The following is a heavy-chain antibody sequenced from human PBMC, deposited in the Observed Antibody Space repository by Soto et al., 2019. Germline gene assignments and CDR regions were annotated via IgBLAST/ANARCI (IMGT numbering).Heavy chain of an antibody. D-gene: IGHD3-22*01. J-gene: IGHJ5*02. CDR1: GGTFSSYA. Sequence: SVKVSCKASGGTFSSYAISWVRQAPGQGLEWMGGIIPIFGTANYAQKFQGRVTITADKSTSTAYMELSSLRSEDTAVYYCARDKEYDSSCYYSQLYNWFDPWGQATLVTVSS. V-gene: IGHV1-69*06. CDR3: ARDKEYDSSCYYSQLYNWFDP. CDR2: IIPIFGTA.